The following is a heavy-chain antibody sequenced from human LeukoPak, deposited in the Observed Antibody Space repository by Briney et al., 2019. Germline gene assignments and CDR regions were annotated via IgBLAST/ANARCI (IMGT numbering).Heavy chain of an antibody. D-gene: IGHD3-10*01. CDR2: IYYSGST. Sequence: PSETLYLTCTVSGDSISSYYWSWIRQPPGKGLEWIGHIYYSGSTNYNPSLKSRVTISVDMSKNQFSLKLTSVTAADTAVYYCARTLWFGEFNWFDPWGQGTLVTVSS. J-gene: IGHJ5*02. CDR3: ARTLWFGEFNWFDP. CDR1: GDSISSYY. V-gene: IGHV4-59*01.